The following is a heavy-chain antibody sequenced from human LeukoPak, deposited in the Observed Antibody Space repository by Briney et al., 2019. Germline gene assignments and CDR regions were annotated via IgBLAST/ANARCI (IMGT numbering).Heavy chain of an antibody. CDR3: AREGGLEKYQRIEVPGKQDTWGSYYYYYGMDL. V-gene: IGHV4-34*01. J-gene: IGHJ6*02. D-gene: IGHD6-19*01. CDR2: INYGGST. CDR1: GGSFSNYY. Sequence: SETLSLTCGVYGGSFSNYYWSWIRQSPGKGLEWVGQINYGGSTNYNPSLKSRVTISVDTSKNEFSLNLNPVTAADTAVYYCAREGGLEKYQRIEVPGKQDTWGSYYYYYGMDLWGQGTTVIVSS.